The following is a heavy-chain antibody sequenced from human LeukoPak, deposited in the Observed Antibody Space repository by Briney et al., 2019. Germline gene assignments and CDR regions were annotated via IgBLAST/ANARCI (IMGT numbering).Heavy chain of an antibody. D-gene: IGHD6-13*01. CDR2: INPHSGGT. CDR1: GYTFTDYY. CDR3: AREGAAAGIEDFDY. Sequence: ASVKVSCKASGYTFTDYYMHWVRQAPGQGLEWMGWINPHSGGTNYAQKFQGRVTMTRDTSISTAYMELIRLKSDDTAVYHCAREGAAAGIEDFDYWGQGTLVTVSS. V-gene: IGHV1-2*02. J-gene: IGHJ4*02.